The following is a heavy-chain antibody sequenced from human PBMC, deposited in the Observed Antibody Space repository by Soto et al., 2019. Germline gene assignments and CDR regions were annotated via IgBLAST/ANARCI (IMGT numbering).Heavy chain of an antibody. J-gene: IGHJ3*02. V-gene: IGHV3-11*01. CDR3: ARVGDYSSFSCAFDI. Sequence: PGGSLRLSCAASGFTFSDYYMSWIRQAPGKGLEWVSYISSSGSTIYYADSVKGRFTISRDNAKNSLYLQMNSLRAEDTAVYYCARVGDYSSFSCAFDIWGQGTMVTVSS. CDR1: GFTFSDYY. CDR2: ISSSGSTI. D-gene: IGHD4-4*01.